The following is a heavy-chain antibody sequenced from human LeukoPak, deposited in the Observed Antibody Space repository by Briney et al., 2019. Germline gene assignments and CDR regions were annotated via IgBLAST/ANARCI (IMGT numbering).Heavy chain of an antibody. J-gene: IGHJ3*01. CDR1: GYTFSSYS. CDR2: ISAYNGDT. CDR3: ARPLPYYYDSSGRYAFDV. Sequence: ASVKVSCKAPGYTFSSYSISWMRQAPGQGLEWMGWISAYNGDTNYAQKFQGRVTLTTDTSTRTAYMELSALRSDDTAVYFCARPLPYYYDSSGRYAFDVWGQGTMVTVSS. V-gene: IGHV1-18*01. D-gene: IGHD3-22*01.